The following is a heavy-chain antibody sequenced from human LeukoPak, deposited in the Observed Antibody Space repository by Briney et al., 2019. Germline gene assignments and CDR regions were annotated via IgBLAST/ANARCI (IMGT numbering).Heavy chain of an antibody. V-gene: IGHV3-48*02. D-gene: IGHD1-26*01. CDR2: ISGTSTAI. CDR3: ARGGGRSYSDAFDI. Sequence: GGSLRLSCAASGFTFSSSNMHWVRQAPGKGLEWVSFISGTSTAIIYADSVKGRFTISRDIGRKSLYLQMNSLSDEGTAVYYCARGGGRSYSDAFDIWGQGTMVTVSS. J-gene: IGHJ3*02. CDR1: GFTFSSSN.